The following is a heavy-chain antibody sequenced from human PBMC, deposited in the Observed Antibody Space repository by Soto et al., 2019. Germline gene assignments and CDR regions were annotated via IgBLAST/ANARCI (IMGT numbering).Heavy chain of an antibody. D-gene: IGHD3-3*01. J-gene: IGHJ5*02. CDR3: ARVVGYYDFYDFLRWFDP. CDR2: MNPNSGNT. V-gene: IGHV1-8*01. Sequence: QVQLVQSGAEVKKPGASVKVSCKASGYTFTSYDINWVRQATGQGLEWMGWMNPNSGNTGYAQKFQGRVTMTRNTYISTAYMELSSLRSEDTAVYYCARVVGYYDFYDFLRWFDPWGQGTLVTVSS. CDR1: GYTFTSYD.